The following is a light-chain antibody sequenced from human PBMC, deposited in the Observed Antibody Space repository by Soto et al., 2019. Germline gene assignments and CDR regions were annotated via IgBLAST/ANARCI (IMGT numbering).Light chain of an antibody. V-gene: IGKV1-5*03. J-gene: IGKJ1*01. Sequence: DIQMTQSSSILSASVGDRVTITCRASQRISTWLAWYQQKPGKAPKLLIYKASTLESGVPSRFSGSGSGTEFTLTISSLQPDDFATYYCQQYNSYSSFGQGTKVEIK. CDR1: QRISTW. CDR2: KAS. CDR3: QQYNSYSS.